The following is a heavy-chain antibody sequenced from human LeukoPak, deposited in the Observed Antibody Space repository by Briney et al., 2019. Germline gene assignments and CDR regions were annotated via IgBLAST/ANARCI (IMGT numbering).Heavy chain of an antibody. V-gene: IGHV3-23*01. J-gene: IGHJ4*02. CDR2: ISGSGDIK. CDR3: AKEGAFGGSGALDY. CDR1: GFTFDNYA. D-gene: IGHD6-19*01. Sequence: GGALRLSCAASGFTFDNYAMNWVRQAPGKGLEWVSSISGSGDIKDFGDSVKGRFTISRDNSKNTVSLQMNSLRADDTAVYYCAKEGAFGGSGALDYWGQGTLVTVSS.